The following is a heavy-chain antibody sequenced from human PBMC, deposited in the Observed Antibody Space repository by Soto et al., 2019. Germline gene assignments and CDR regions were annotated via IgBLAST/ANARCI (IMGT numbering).Heavy chain of an antibody. Sequence: QVQLQESGPGLVKPSQTLSLTCTVSGGSISSGGYYWSWIRQHPGKGLEWIGYIYYSGSTYYNPSLKSRVTISVDTSQTQFSLKLSSVTAADTAVYYCARVGLVRGVLLRGFDYWGQGTLVTVSS. J-gene: IGHJ4*02. D-gene: IGHD3-10*01. CDR3: ARVGLVRGVLLRGFDY. CDR2: IYYSGST. CDR1: GGSISSGGYY. V-gene: IGHV4-31*03.